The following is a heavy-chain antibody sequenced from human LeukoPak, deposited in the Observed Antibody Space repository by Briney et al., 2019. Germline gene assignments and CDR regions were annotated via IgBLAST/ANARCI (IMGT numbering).Heavy chain of an antibody. Sequence: PGGSLRLSCAASGFTFSSYGMHWVRQAPGKGLEWVAVIWYDGSNKYYADSVKGRFTISRDNSKNTLYLQMNSLRAEDTAVYYCARSSSGGRAAFDIWGQGTMVTVSS. J-gene: IGHJ3*02. CDR3: ARSSSGGRAAFDI. D-gene: IGHD2-15*01. CDR1: GFTFSSYG. CDR2: IWYDGSNK. V-gene: IGHV3-33*01.